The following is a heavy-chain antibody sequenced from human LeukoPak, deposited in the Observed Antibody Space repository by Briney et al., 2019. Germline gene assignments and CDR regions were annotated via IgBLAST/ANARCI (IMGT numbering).Heavy chain of an antibody. CDR3: AKRGVVIRVILVGFHKEAYYFDS. CDR1: GITLSNYG. Sequence: AGSLRLSCAVSGITLSNYGMNWVRHAPGKGMEWVAGISDSGSNTKYADSVKVRFTISRDNPKNTLYLHMNSLRAEDTAVYFCAKRGVVIRVILVGFHKEAYYFDSWGQGALVTVSS. V-gene: IGHV3-23*01. J-gene: IGHJ4*02. CDR2: ISDSGSNT. D-gene: IGHD3-22*01.